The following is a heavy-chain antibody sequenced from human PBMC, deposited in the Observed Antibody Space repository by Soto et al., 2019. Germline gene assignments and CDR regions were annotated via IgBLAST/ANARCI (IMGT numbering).Heavy chain of an antibody. J-gene: IGHJ6*02. CDR2: IIPIFGTA. V-gene: IGHV1-69*13. CDR3: ARENSSSSFFGYYYYGMDV. CDR1: GGTFSSYA. Sequence: EASVKVSCKASGGTFSSYAISWVRQAPGQGLEWMGGIIPIFGTANYAQKSQGRVTITADESTSTAYMELSSLRSEDTAVYYCARENSSSSFFGYYYYGMDVWGQGTRVTVSS. D-gene: IGHD6-6*01.